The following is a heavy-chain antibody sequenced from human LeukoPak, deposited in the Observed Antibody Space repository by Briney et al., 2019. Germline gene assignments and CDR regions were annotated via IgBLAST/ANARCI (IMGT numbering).Heavy chain of an antibody. V-gene: IGHV3-21*01. CDR3: AADIVVVPAAIGSSFDY. J-gene: IGHJ4*02. D-gene: IGHD2-2*01. CDR2: ISSSSSYI. CDR1: GFTFSSYS. Sequence: PGGSLRLSCAASGFTFSSYSMNWVRQAPGKGLEWVSSISSSSSYIYYADSVKGRFTISRDNAKNSLYLQMNSLRAEDTAVYYCAADIVVVPAAIGSSFDYWGQGTLVTVSS.